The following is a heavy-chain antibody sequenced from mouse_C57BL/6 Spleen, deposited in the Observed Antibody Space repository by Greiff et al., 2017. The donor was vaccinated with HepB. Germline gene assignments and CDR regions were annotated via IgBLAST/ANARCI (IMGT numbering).Heavy chain of an antibody. J-gene: IGHJ2*01. D-gene: IGHD2-3*01. CDR1: GYAFSSSW. Sequence: QVQLQQSGPELVKPGASVKISCKASGYAFSSSWMNWVKQRPGKGLEWIGRIYPGDGDTNYNGKFKGKATLTADKSSSTAYMQLSSLTSEDSAVYFCARGDGYYEDYWGQGTTLTVSS. V-gene: IGHV1-82*01. CDR3: ARGDGYYEDY. CDR2: IYPGDGDT.